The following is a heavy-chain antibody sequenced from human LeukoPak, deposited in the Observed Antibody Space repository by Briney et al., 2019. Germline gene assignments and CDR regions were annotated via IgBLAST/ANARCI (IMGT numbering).Heavy chain of an antibody. D-gene: IGHD3-22*01. V-gene: IGHV1-2*02. CDR1: GYTFTDYY. J-gene: IGHJ3*01. Sequence: GASVKVSCQASGYTFTDYYIHWVRPAPGQGLEWLGWINPDTGDPTYAQKFQGRVTMTRDTSISTTYMELNRLTSDDTAVYYCAGEGFDKFDSSGYYYPDAFDFWGQGTMVTVSS. CDR3: AGEGFDKFDSSGYYYPDAFDF. CDR2: INPDTGDP.